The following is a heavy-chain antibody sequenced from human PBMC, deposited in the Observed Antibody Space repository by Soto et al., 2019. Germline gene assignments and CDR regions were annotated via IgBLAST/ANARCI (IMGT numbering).Heavy chain of an antibody. CDR3: ARVYCSGGSCYLGFGWYYYYMDV. J-gene: IGHJ6*03. V-gene: IGHV1-18*01. CDR2: ISAYNGNT. CDR1: AYTFTSYG. Sequence: QVQLVQSGAEVKKPGASVKVSCKSSAYTFTSYGISWVRQAPGQGLEWMGWISAYNGNTNYAPKLQGRVTMTTDTSTCRAYMEVRSLRSDDTAVYYCARVYCSGGSCYLGFGWYYYYMDVWGKGTTVTVSS. D-gene: IGHD2-15*01.